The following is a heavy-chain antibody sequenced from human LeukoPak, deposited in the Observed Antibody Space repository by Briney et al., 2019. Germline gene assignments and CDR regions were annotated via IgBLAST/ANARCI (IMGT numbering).Heavy chain of an antibody. D-gene: IGHD2-8*01. J-gene: IGHJ6*03. Sequence: GGSLRLSCAASGFTFSSYAMSWVRQAPGKGLEWVSAISGSGGSTYYADSVKGRFTISRDNSKNTLYLQMNSLRAEDMAVYYCAKDRCSNGIGCLYYYMDVWGKGSTVTIYS. CDR1: GFTFSSYA. V-gene: IGHV3-23*01. CDR3: AKDRCSNGIGCLYYYMDV. CDR2: ISGSGGST.